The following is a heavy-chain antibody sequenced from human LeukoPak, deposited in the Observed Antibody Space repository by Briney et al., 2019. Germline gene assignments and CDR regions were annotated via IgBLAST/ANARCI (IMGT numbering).Heavy chain of an antibody. Sequence: GGSLRLSCAASGFTFSDYYMSWIRQAPGKGLEWVSYIRSSSSYTNYADSVKGRFTISRDNAKNSLYLQMNSLRAEDTAVYYCARDVQRDTMVRGVSDAFDIWGQGTMVTVSS. D-gene: IGHD3-10*01. V-gene: IGHV3-11*05. CDR1: GFTFSDYY. J-gene: IGHJ3*02. CDR2: IRSSSSYT. CDR3: ARDVQRDTMVRGVSDAFDI.